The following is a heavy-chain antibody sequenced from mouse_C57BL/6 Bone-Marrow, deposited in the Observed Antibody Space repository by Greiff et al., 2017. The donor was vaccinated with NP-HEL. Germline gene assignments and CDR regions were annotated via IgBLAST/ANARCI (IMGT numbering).Heavy chain of an antibody. CDR2: ISYDGSN. J-gene: IGHJ1*03. CDR1: GYSITSGYY. D-gene: IGHD1-1*01. V-gene: IGHV3-6*01. CDR3: ATVVAWYFDV. Sequence: VQLQQSGPGLVKPSQSLSLTCSVTGYSITSGYYWNWIRQFPGNKLEWMGYISYDGSNNYNPSLKNRISITRDTSKNQFFLKLNSVTTEDTATYYCATVVAWYFDVWGTGTTVTVSS.